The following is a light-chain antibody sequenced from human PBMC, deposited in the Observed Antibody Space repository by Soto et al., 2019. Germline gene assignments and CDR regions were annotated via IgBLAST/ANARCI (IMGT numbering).Light chain of an antibody. J-gene: IGLJ1*01. CDR3: FSFTTTSTHV. CDR1: SGDVGGYYY. Sequence: QSALTQPPSASGSPGQSVTISCTGTSGDVGGYYYVSWYQQHPGKVPKLIIYEVTKRPSGVPDRFSGSKSGNTASLTVSGLQAEDEAEYFCFSFTTTSTHVFGTGTKVTVL. V-gene: IGLV2-8*01. CDR2: EVT.